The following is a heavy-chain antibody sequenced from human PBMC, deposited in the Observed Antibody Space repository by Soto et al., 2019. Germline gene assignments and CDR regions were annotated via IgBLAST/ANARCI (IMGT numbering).Heavy chain of an antibody. J-gene: IGHJ4*02. D-gene: IGHD2-15*01. Sequence: QVQLQESGPGLVKPSETLSLICTVSGGSISSYYWSWIRQPPGKGLEWIGYIYYTGSTTYNPSLKSRVTISVDTSKNQFALKLTSVPAADTAVYYCARFVPCSDGTCAIDYWGQGTLVTVSS. CDR3: ARFVPCSDGTCAIDY. CDR2: IYYTGST. V-gene: IGHV4-59*12. CDR1: GGSISSYY.